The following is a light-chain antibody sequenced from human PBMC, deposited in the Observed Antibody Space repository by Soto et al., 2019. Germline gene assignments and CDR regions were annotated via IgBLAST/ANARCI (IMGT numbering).Light chain of an antibody. CDR1: QSINNW. V-gene: IGKV1-5*03. J-gene: IGKJ1*01. CDR2: RAS. CDR3: QHYHSYPPWM. Sequence: DIQMTQSPSTLSASVGDRVTITCRASQSINNWLAWYQQEPGKAPKLLIYRASSLQSGVPSRFSGSGSGTEFTLTIISLQPDDFATYYCQHYHSYPPWMFGQGTKVEIK.